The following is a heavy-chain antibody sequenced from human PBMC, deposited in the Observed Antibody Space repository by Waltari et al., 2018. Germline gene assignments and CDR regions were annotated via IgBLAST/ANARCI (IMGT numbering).Heavy chain of an antibody. CDR3: ARLREMATITDY. V-gene: IGHV4-38-2*01. D-gene: IGHD5-12*01. Sequence: QVQLQESGPGLVKPSETLSLTCAVSGYSISSGDYCGWIRQPPGKGLEWIGSIYHRGSTYYNPSLKSRVTISVDTSKNQFSLKLSSVTAADTAVYYCARLREMATITDYWGQGTLVTVSS. CDR2: IYHRGST. CDR1: GYSISSGDY. J-gene: IGHJ4*02.